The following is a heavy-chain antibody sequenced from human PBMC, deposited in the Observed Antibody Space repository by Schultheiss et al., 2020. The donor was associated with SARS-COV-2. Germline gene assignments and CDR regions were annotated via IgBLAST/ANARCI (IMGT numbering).Heavy chain of an antibody. D-gene: IGHD2-15*01. CDR2: IIPILGTA. V-gene: IGHV1-69*13. J-gene: IGHJ6*02. CDR1: GGTFSSYV. CDR3: ARASVAYGMDV. Sequence: SVKVSCKASGGTFSSYVISWVRQAPGQGPEWMGGIIPILGTANYTQKFQGRVTITADESTSTAYMELSSLRSEDTAVYYCARASVAYGMDVWGQGTTVTVSS.